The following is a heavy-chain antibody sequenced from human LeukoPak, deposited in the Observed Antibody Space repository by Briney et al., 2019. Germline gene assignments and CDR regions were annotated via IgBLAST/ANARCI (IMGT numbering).Heavy chain of an antibody. CDR1: GGSISSYY. J-gene: IGHJ6*02. CDR3: ARDENWRERHYGMDV. D-gene: IGHD1-1*01. CDR2: IYYSGST. Sequence: PSETLSLTCTVSGGSISSYYWSWIRQPPGKRLEWIGYIYYSGSTNYNPSLKSRVTISVDTSKNQFSLKLSSVTAADTAVYYCARDENWRERHYGMDVWGQGTTVTVSS. V-gene: IGHV4-59*01.